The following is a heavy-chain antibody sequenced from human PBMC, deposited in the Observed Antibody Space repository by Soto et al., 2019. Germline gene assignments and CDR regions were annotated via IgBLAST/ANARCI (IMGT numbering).Heavy chain of an antibody. CDR1: GGSISSGDYY. CDR3: ARWGLRRLIDYYGMDV. CDR2: IYYSGST. J-gene: IGHJ6*02. D-gene: IGHD4-17*01. V-gene: IGHV4-30-4*01. Sequence: QVQLQESGPGLVKPSQTLSLTCTVSGGSISSGDYYWSWIRQPPGKGLEWIGYIYYSGSTYYNPSRKSRVTISVDTSKNQFSLKLSSVTAADTAVYYCARWGLRRLIDYYGMDVWGQGTTVTVSS.